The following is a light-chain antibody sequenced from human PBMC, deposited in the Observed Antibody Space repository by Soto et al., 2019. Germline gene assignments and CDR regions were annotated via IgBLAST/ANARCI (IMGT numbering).Light chain of an antibody. CDR3: CSYAGSYVYV. J-gene: IGLJ1*01. V-gene: IGLV2-11*01. CDR2: DVS. Sequence: SELTQPRSVSGSPGQSVSISCTGTSSDVGGYNYVSWYQQHPGKAPKLMLHDVSKRPSGVPDRFSGSKSGNTASLTISGLQAEDEADYYFCSYAGSYVYVFGPGTKVNV. CDR1: SSDVGGYNY.